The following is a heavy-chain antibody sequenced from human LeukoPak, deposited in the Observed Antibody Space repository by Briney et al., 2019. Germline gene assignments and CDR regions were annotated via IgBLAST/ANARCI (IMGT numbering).Heavy chain of an antibody. V-gene: IGHV3-48*03. J-gene: IGHJ5*02. D-gene: IGHD6-19*01. CDR3: AKDTSGWPLT. CDR1: GFAFSGYE. Sequence: GGSLRLSCAASGFAFSGYEMYWVRQAPGKGLEWISYISDTGGAILYADSVKGRFTISRDNAKNSLYLQMNSLRAEDTAVYYCAKDTSGWPLTWGQGTLVTVSS. CDR2: ISDTGGAI.